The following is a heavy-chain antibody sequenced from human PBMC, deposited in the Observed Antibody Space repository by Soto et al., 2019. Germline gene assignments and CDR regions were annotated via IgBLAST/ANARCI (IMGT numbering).Heavy chain of an antibody. V-gene: IGHV4-31*03. Sequence: QVQLQESGPGLVKPSQTLSLTCTVSGGSISSGAYYWSWIRQHPGKGLEWIGYIYYSGSTYYNPSLKSRVTISVDTSKFQFSLELSSVTAADTAVYYCARHKQERYCSGGSCYSFLNWFDPWGQGTLVTVSS. CDR3: ARHKQERYCSGGSCYSFLNWFDP. CDR2: IYYSGST. D-gene: IGHD2-15*01. CDR1: GGSISSGAYY. J-gene: IGHJ5*02.